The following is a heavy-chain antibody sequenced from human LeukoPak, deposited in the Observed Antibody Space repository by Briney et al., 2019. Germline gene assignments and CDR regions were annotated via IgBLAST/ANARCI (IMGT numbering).Heavy chain of an antibody. Sequence: SVKVSCKASGGTFSSYAISWVRQAPGQGLEWMGRIIPILGIANYAQKFQGRVTITADKSTSTAYMELSSLRSEDTAVYYCARDQRSRFLEWSPPAFGIWGQGTMVTVSS. V-gene: IGHV1-69*04. CDR3: ARDQRSRFLEWSPPAFGI. J-gene: IGHJ3*02. D-gene: IGHD3-3*01. CDR1: GGTFSSYA. CDR2: IIPILGIA.